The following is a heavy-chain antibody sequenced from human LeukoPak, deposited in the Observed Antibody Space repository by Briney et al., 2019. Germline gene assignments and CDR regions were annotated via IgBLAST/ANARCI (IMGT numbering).Heavy chain of an antibody. D-gene: IGHD3-22*01. Sequence: SETLSLTCAVSGYSISSGYYWGWIRQPPGKGLEWIGSIYHSGSTYYNPSLKSRVTISVDTSKNQFSLKLSSVTAADTAVYYCATLYYYDSSGYYHDAFDIWGQGTMVTVSS. V-gene: IGHV4-38-2*01. CDR1: GYSISSGYY. CDR2: IYHSGST. CDR3: ATLYYYDSSGYYHDAFDI. J-gene: IGHJ3*02.